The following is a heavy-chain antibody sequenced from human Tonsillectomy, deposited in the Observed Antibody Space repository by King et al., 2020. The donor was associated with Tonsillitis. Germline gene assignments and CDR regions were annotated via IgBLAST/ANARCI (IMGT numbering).Heavy chain of an antibody. D-gene: IGHD6-13*01. Sequence: QLVQSGGGLVKPGGSLRLSCAASGFTFSSCSMNWVRQAPGKGLEWVSSISSSSSYIYYADSVKGRFTISRDNAKNSLYLQMNSLRAEDTAVYYCARWDAPDSSSWLDYYYYGMDVWGQGTTVTVSS. CDR3: ARWDAPDSSSWLDYYYYGMDV. J-gene: IGHJ6*02. V-gene: IGHV3-21*01. CDR1: GFTFSSCS. CDR2: ISSSSSYI.